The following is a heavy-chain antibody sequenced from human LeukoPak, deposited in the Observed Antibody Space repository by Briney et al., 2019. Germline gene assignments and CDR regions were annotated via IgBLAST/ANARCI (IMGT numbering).Heavy chain of an antibody. CDR1: GGSISSYH. D-gene: IGHD2-21*01. CDR3: ARDGGLGVGDWFDP. Sequence: PSETLSLTCTVSGGSISSYHWSWIRQPPGKELAWIGYINYTGSTTYNPSLKSRVTVSVDTSKNQFSLKLSSVTAADTAVYYCARDGGLGVGDWFDPWGQGALVTVSS. CDR2: INYTGST. V-gene: IGHV4-59*01. J-gene: IGHJ5*02.